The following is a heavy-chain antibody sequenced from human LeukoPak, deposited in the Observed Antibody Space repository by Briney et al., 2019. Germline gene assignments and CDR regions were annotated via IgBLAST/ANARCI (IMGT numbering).Heavy chain of an antibody. CDR3: ARGLYFYDSSGYYHDAFDI. CDR2: IIPIFGTA. D-gene: IGHD3-22*01. V-gene: IGHV1-69*13. J-gene: IGHJ3*02. Sequence: ASVKVSCKASGGTFISYAISWVRQAPGQGLEWMGGIIPIFGTANYAQKFQGRVTITADESTSTAYMELSSLRSEDTAVYYCARGLYFYDSSGYYHDAFDIWGQGTMVTVSS. CDR1: GGTFISYA.